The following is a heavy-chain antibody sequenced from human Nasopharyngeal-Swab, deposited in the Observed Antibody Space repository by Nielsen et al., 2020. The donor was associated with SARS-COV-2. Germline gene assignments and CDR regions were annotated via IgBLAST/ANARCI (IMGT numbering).Heavy chain of an antibody. J-gene: IGHJ6*02. CDR1: GYTFTSYY. Sequence: ASVKVSCKASGYTFTSYYMHWVRQAPGQGLEWMGIINPSGGSTSYAQKFPGRVTMTRDTSPNTVYMELSSLRSEDTAVYYCARGREPLRLIAVAGPAPQNYGMDVWGQGTTVTVSS. V-gene: IGHV1-46*01. D-gene: IGHD6-19*01. CDR3: ARGREPLRLIAVAGPAPQNYGMDV. CDR2: INPSGGST.